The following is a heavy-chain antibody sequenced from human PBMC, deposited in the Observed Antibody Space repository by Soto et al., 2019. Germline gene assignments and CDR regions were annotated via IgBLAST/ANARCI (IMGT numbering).Heavy chain of an antibody. CDR1: GFTFNTYG. D-gene: IGHD2-15*01. CDR3: ARIDCTGGNCKPYYHYGMDV. V-gene: IGHV3-33*01. Sequence: QEQLVESGGGVVQPGRSLRLSCAASGFTFNTYGMHWVRQIPGKGLQWVAIIWYDGSIKYYADSVKGRFPISRDNSKHTLYLQMDSLRDEDTAVYYCARIDCTGGNCKPYYHYGMDVWGQGTTVTVSS. CDR2: IWYDGSIK. J-gene: IGHJ6*02.